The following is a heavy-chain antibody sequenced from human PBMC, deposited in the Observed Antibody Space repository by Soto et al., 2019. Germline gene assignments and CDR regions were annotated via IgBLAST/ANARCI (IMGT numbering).Heavy chain of an antibody. CDR3: ARAGLEWLQINWFDP. CDR1: GGSFSGYY. Sequence: KASETLSLTCAVYGGSFSGYYWSWIRQPPGKGLEWIGEINHSGSTNYNPSLKSRVTISVDTSKNQFSLKLSSVTAADTAVYYCARAGLEWLQINWFDPWGQGTLVTVSS. J-gene: IGHJ5*02. D-gene: IGHD3-3*01. V-gene: IGHV4-34*01. CDR2: INHSGST.